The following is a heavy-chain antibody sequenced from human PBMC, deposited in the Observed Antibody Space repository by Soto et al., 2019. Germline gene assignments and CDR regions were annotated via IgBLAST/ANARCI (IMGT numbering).Heavy chain of an antibody. J-gene: IGHJ6*02. V-gene: IGHV3-30-3*01. CDR3: ARVLVDTAMGAHAYYDYGMDV. Sequence: QVQLVESGGGVVQPGRSLRLSCAASGFTFSSYAMHWVRQAPGKGLEWVAVISYDGSNKYYADSVKGRFTISRDNSKNXLXLXXSGLRAEDTAVYYCARVLVDTAMGAHAYYDYGMDVWGQGTTVTVSS. CDR1: GFTFSSYA. D-gene: IGHD5-18*01. CDR2: ISYDGSNK.